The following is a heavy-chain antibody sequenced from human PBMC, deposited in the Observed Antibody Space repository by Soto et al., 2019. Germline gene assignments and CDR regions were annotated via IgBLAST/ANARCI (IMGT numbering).Heavy chain of an antibody. V-gene: IGHV3-23*01. J-gene: IGHJ4*02. Sequence: GGSLRLSCATSGFTFSSYAMSWVRQAPGKGLEWVSAISGSGGSTYYADSVKGRFTISRDNSKNTLYLQMNSLRAEDTAIYYCGKDRRVDSGYDYWLGLNDYWGQGTLVTVSS. CDR2: ISGSGGST. CDR1: GFTFSSYA. CDR3: GKDRRVDSGYDYWLGLNDY. D-gene: IGHD5-12*01.